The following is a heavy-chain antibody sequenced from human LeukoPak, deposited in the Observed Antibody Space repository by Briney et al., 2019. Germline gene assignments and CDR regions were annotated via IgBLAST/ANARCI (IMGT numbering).Heavy chain of an antibody. J-gene: IGHJ4*02. D-gene: IGHD5-12*01. V-gene: IGHV4-38-2*02. CDR1: GYSISSGYY. CDR3: ARHDHTYSGYDSHFGAGLIDY. CDR2: IYHSGST. Sequence: SETLSLTCTVSGYSISSGYYWGWIRQPPGKGLEWIGSIYHSGSTYYNPSLKSRVTISVDTSKNQFSLKLSSVTAADTAVYYCARHDHTYSGYDSHFGAGLIDYWGQGTLVTVSS.